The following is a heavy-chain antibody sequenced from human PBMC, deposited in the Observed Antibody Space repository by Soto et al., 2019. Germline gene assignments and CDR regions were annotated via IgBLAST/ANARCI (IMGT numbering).Heavy chain of an antibody. Sequence: EVHLVESGGGLVQPGGSLRLSCAASGFTVSSKYMSWVRQAPGKGLEWVSLIQSGGPTYYADSVKGRFTISRDTSENTLHLQMDSLRAEDTAVYYCARDDVLCAGGRCYGVPLDVWGKGTPVTVSS. V-gene: IGHV3-66*01. J-gene: IGHJ6*04. CDR2: IQSGGPT. D-gene: IGHD2-15*01. CDR1: GFTVSSKY. CDR3: ARDDVLCAGGRCYGVPLDV.